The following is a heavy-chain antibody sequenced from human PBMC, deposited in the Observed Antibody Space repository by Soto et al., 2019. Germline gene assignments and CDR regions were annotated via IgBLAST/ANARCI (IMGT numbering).Heavy chain of an antibody. CDR2: ISSSGSTI. V-gene: IGHV3-48*01. CDR1: GFTFSSYS. CDR3: ARDSLELLDAAFDI. J-gene: IGHJ3*02. D-gene: IGHD1-7*01. Sequence: GGSLRLSCAASGFTFSSYSMNWVRQAPGKGLEWVSYISSSGSTIYYADSVKGRFTISRDNAKNSLYLQMNSLRAEDTAVYYCARDSLELLDAAFDIWGQGTMVTVS.